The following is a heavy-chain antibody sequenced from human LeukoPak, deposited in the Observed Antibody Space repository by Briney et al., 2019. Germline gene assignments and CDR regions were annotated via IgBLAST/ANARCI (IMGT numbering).Heavy chain of an antibody. V-gene: IGHV3-21*01. J-gene: IGHJ4*02. CDR2: ITTSSSYM. CDR3: ARHGSGWYMNDY. CDR1: GFTFSDYN. D-gene: IGHD6-19*01. Sequence: GGSLRLSCVAPGFTFSDYNMNWVRQAPGKGLEWVSSITTSSSYMYYADSVKGRFAISRDNAKNSLYLHMNSLRAEDTAVYYCARHGSGWYMNDYWGQGTLVTVSS.